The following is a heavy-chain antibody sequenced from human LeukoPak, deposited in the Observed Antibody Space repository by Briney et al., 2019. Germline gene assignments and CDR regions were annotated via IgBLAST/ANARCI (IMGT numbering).Heavy chain of an antibody. Sequence: SETLSLSCTVSGGSISSYYWSWIRQPPGKGLEWIGYIYYSGSTNYNPSLKSRVTISVDTSKNQFSLKLSSVTAADTAVYYCARQGYYGSGSYYSPHDAFDIWGQGTMVTVSS. CDR2: IYYSGST. D-gene: IGHD3-10*01. CDR3: ARQGYYGSGSYYSPHDAFDI. V-gene: IGHV4-59*08. CDR1: GGSISSYY. J-gene: IGHJ3*02.